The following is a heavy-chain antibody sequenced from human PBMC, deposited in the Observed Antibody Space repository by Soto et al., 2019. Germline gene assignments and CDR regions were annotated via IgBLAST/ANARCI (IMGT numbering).Heavy chain of an antibody. CDR2: ISGRGGST. J-gene: IGHJ3*01. CDR3: AKDSKERSLVDAFDV. Sequence: EVRLLESGGGLGQPGGSLRLSCAASGFTFTTYALTWVRQAPGKGLEWVSIISGRGGSTYYADSVKGRFTISRDNSKNTLYLQMNSLRAEDTAIYYCAKDSKERSLVDAFDVWGQGTMVTVSS. CDR1: GFTFTTYA. V-gene: IGHV3-23*01.